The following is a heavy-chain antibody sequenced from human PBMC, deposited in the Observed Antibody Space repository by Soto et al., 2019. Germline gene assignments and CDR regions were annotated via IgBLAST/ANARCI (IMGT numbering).Heavy chain of an antibody. CDR3: TNVWAQTRDSYYNCTDA. D-gene: IGHD7-27*01. V-gene: IGHV3-30*18. CDR2: MSYDGSKK. Sequence: GGSLRLSCAASGFSFSRFGMHWVRQAPGKGLEWVAVMSYDGSKKYYADSLKGRFTISRDNSKNTLYLHIHTLRAEDTAVYYCTNVWAQTRDSYYNCTDAWGQGTTVTVS. CDR1: GFSFSRFG. J-gene: IGHJ6*02.